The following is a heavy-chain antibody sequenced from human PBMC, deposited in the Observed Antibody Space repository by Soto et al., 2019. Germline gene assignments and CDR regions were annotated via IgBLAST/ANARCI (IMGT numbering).Heavy chain of an antibody. Sequence: PGGSLRLSCAASGFTFSNAWMNWVRQAPGKGLEWVGRIKSKTDGGTTDYAAPVKGRFTISRDDSKNTLYLQMNSLKTEDTAVYYCTTASDYYGSGSYPLYWGQGTLVTVSS. D-gene: IGHD3-10*01. CDR3: TTASDYYGSGSYPLY. V-gene: IGHV3-15*07. J-gene: IGHJ4*02. CDR2: IKSKTDGGTT. CDR1: GFTFSNAW.